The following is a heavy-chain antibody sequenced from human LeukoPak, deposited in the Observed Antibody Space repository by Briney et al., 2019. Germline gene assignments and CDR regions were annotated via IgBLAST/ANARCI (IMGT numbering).Heavy chain of an antibody. D-gene: IGHD3-10*01. Sequence: GASVKVSCKASGYSFTSSDINWVRQATGQGLEWMGWMNPNSGKTGYAQKFQGRVAMTRNTSISTAYMELSSLRSEDTAVYYCAKGSASGSYRDYWGQGTLVTVSS. CDR3: AKGSASGSYRDY. CDR1: GYSFTSSD. V-gene: IGHV1-8*01. CDR2: MNPNSGKT. J-gene: IGHJ4*02.